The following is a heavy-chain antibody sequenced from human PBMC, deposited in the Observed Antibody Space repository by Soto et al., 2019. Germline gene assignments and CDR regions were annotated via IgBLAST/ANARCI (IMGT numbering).Heavy chain of an antibody. V-gene: IGHV3-30-3*01. J-gene: IGHJ3*02. Sequence: QVQLVESGGGVVQPGRSLRLSCAASGFTFSSYAMHWVRQAPGKGLEWVAVISYDGSNKYYADSVKGRFTISRDNSKNTLYLQMNTLRAEDTAVYYCARNGIAVNDFDIWGQGTMVTVSS. CDR3: ARNGIAVNDFDI. CDR1: GFTFSSYA. D-gene: IGHD6-19*01. CDR2: ISYDGSNK.